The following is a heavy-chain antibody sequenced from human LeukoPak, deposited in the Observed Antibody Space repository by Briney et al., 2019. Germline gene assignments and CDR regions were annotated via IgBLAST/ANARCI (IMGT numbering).Heavy chain of an antibody. J-gene: IGHJ4*02. CDR1: GYTFTSYY. Sequence: ASVKVSCKASGYTFTSYYMHWVRQAPGQGLEWMGIINPSGGSTTYAQKFQGRVTMTRDTFTSTVYMALSSLTPEDTAVYYCARAGYWAASGYATIWGQGTLVTVSS. D-gene: IGHD6-13*01. V-gene: IGHV1-46*03. CDR2: INPSGGST. CDR3: ARAGYWAASGYATI.